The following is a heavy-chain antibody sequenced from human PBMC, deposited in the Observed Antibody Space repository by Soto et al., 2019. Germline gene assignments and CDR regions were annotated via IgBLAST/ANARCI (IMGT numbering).Heavy chain of an antibody. CDR1: GGTFSSYA. CDR2: IIPIFGTA. Sequence: GASVKVSCKASGGTFSSYAISWVRQAPGQGLEWMGGIIPIFGTANYAQKFQGRATITADESTSTAYMELSSLRSEDTAVYYCASLVPAAFYYGMDFSGQGTTVTVSS. CDR3: ASLVPAAFYYGMDF. D-gene: IGHD2-2*01. V-gene: IGHV1-69*13. J-gene: IGHJ6*02.